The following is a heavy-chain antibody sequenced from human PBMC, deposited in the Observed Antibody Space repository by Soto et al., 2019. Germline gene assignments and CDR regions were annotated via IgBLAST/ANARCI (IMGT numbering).Heavy chain of an antibody. CDR3: AKEIASSYFPLDN. D-gene: IGHD2-15*01. J-gene: IGHJ4*02. CDR1: GFTFSYYA. CDR2: ISGSGGST. Sequence: QTGGSLRLSCVASGFTFSYYAMSWVRQAPGKGLEWVSTISGSGGSTYYADSVKGRFTISSDTSRNTLYLQMNNLRAEDTAVYYCAKEIASSYFPLDNWGQGTLVTVSS. V-gene: IGHV3-23*01.